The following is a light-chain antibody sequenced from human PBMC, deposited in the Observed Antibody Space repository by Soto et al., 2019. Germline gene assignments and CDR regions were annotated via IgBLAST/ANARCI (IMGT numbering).Light chain of an antibody. V-gene: IGLV2-14*03. CDR1: SRDVGTYNY. Sequence: QSALTQPASVSGSPGQSISISCTGTSRDVGTYNYVSWYQHHPGKAPKLMIYDVSNRPSGVSNRFSGSKSGNTASLTISGLQAEDQADYYCSSHTSSSTVIFGGGTKLTVL. CDR2: DVS. CDR3: SSHTSSSTVI. J-gene: IGLJ2*01.